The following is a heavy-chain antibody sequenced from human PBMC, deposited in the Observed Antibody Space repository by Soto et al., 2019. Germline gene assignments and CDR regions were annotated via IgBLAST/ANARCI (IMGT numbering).Heavy chain of an antibody. J-gene: IGHJ5*02. CDR1: GGSISSYY. Sequence: QVQLQESGPGLVKPSETLSLTCTVSGGSISSYYWSWIRQPPGKGLEWIGYIYYSGSTNYNPSLKGRVPISVDTSKNQFSLKLSSVTAADTAVYYCARSMGLYCSGGSCYGGDWFDPWGQGTLVTVSS. CDR3: ARSMGLYCSGGSCYGGDWFDP. D-gene: IGHD2-15*01. CDR2: IYYSGST. V-gene: IGHV4-59*01.